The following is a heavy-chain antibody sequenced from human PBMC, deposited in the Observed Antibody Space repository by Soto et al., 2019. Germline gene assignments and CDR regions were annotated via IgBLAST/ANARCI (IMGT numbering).Heavy chain of an antibody. CDR2: ISAYNGNT. V-gene: IGHV1-18*01. CDR1: GYTFTSYG. CDR3: AGEAPPADY. J-gene: IGHJ4*02. Sequence: QVQLVQSGAEVKKPGASVKVSCKASGYTFTSYGISWVRQAPGQGLEWMGWISAYNGNTNYAQKLQGRVTMTTDTPTGKANMERGSLKSDDPAVFYWAGEAPPADYWGKGPLVTVSS.